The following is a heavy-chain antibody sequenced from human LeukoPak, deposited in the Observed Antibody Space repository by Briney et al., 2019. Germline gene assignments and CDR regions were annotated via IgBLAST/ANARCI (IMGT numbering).Heavy chain of an antibody. CDR1: GFTFSSYA. CDR2: ISYDGSNK. V-gene: IGHV3-30-3*01. CDR3: ASSLLYSSRDYYMDV. D-gene: IGHD6-13*01. J-gene: IGHJ6*03. Sequence: PGRSLRLSCAASGFTFSSYAMHWVRQAPGKGLEWVAVISYDGSNKYYADSVKGRFTISRDNSKNTLYLQMNSLRAEDTAVYYCASSLLYSSRDYYMDVWGKGTTVTVSS.